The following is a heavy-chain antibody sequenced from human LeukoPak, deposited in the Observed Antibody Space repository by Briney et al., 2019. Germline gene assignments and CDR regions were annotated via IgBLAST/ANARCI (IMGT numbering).Heavy chain of an antibody. CDR3: ARKDWNDVRAFDI. CDR2: IYHAGNT. V-gene: IGHV4-4*02. Sequence: SETLSLTCDVSGGSISSSNWWSWVRQPPGKGLEWIGEIYHAGNTNYNPSLKSRVTISVDKSKNQFSLKLSSVTAADTAVYYCARKDWNDVRAFDIWGQGTMVTVSS. J-gene: IGHJ3*02. CDR1: GGSISSSNW. D-gene: IGHD1-1*01.